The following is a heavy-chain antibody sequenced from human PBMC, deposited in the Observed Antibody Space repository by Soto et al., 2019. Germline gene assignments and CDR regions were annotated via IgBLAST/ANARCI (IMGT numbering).Heavy chain of an antibody. CDR1: GFTVSSNY. D-gene: IGHD6-13*01. CDR2: IYSGGST. V-gene: IGHV3-66*01. J-gene: IGHJ4*02. CDR3: ARDWDSYSTEIHDY. Sequence: GGSLRLSCAASGFTVSSNYMSWVRQAPGKGLEWVSVIYSGGSTYYADSVKGRFTISRDNSKNTLYLQMNSLRAEDTAVYYCARDWDSYSTEIHDYWGQGTLVTVSS.